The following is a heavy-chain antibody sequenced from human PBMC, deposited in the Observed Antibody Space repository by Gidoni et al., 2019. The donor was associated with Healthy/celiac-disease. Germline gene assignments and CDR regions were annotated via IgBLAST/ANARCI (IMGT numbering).Heavy chain of an antibody. CDR3: ASSSIAARGYFDL. Sequence: QVQLVESGGGLVKPGGSLRPSCAAPGFPFSDYYMSWIRQAPGKGLEWVSYISSSSSYTNYADSVKGRFTISRDNAKNSLYLQMNSLRAEDTAVYYCASSSIAARGYFDLWGRGTLVTVSS. V-gene: IGHV3-11*06. CDR2: ISSSSSYT. D-gene: IGHD6-6*01. CDR1: GFPFSDYY. J-gene: IGHJ2*01.